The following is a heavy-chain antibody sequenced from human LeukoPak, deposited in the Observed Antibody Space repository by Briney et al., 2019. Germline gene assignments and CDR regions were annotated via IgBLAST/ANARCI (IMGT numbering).Heavy chain of an antibody. Sequence: GGSLRLSCAASGFTVSSNYMSWVRQAPGKGLEGVSLLYSGGSTYYADSEKGRFTISRDNSKNTLYLQMNSLRAEDTAVYYCATVGGCSSTSCYNYYYYMDVWGKGTTVTVSS. J-gene: IGHJ6*03. D-gene: IGHD2-2*02. V-gene: IGHV3-53*05. CDR3: ATVGGCSSTSCYNYYYYMDV. CDR2: LYSGGST. CDR1: GFTVSSNY.